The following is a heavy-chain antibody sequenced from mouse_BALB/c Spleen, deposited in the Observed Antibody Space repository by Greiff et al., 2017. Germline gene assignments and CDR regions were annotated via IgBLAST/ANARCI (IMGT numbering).Heavy chain of an antibody. CDR1: GYTFTSYV. CDR3: ARGYYGSSYNFDY. Sequence: EVQLQESGPELVKPGASVKMSCKASGYTFTSYVMHWVKQKPGQGLEWIGYINPYNDGTKYNEKFKGKATLTSDKSSSTAYMELSSLTSEDSAVYYCARGYYGSSYNFDYWGQGTTLTVSS. V-gene: IGHV1-14*01. D-gene: IGHD1-1*01. J-gene: IGHJ2*01. CDR2: INPYNDGT.